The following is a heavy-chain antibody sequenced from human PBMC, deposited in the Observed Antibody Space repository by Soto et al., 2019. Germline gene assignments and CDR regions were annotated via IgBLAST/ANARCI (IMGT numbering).Heavy chain of an antibody. Sequence: LRLSCAASGFTFSTYGMHWVRQVPGKGLDWVAVVSYDGKNKYYPQSVKGRFTISRDNAKNTLFLQMASLKTEDTAVYYCAKDTIGIAARTPFDYWGQGTLVTVSS. CDR2: VSYDGKNK. V-gene: IGHV3-30*18. CDR3: AKDTIGIAARTPFDY. CDR1: GFTFSTYG. J-gene: IGHJ4*02. D-gene: IGHD6-6*01.